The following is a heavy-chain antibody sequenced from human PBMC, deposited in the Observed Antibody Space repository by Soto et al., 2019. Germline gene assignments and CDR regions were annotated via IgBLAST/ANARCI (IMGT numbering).Heavy chain of an antibody. Sequence: ASVKVSCKASGYTFTSYGISWVRQAPGQGLEWMGWISAYNGNTNYAQKLQGRVTMTTDTSTSTAYMELRSLRSDDTAVYYCARDRNGQPHNSYYYYYYGMDVWGQGTTVTVSS. CDR1: GYTFTSYG. CDR2: ISAYNGNT. J-gene: IGHJ6*02. V-gene: IGHV1-18*01. D-gene: IGHD1-20*01. CDR3: ARDRNGQPHNSYYYYYYGMDV.